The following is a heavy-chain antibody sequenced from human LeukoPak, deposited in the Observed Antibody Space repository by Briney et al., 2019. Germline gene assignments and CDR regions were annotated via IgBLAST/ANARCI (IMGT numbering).Heavy chain of an antibody. CDR2: ISSSSSYI. D-gene: IGHD3-22*01. CDR3: AREGLYYYDSSGHPDY. V-gene: IGHV3-21*01. Sequence: GGSLRLPCAASGFTFSSYSMNWVRQAPGKGLEWVSSISSSSSYIYYADSVKGRFTISRDNAKNSLYLQMNSLRAEDTAVYYCAREGLYYYDSSGHPDYWGQGTLVTVSS. J-gene: IGHJ4*02. CDR1: GFTFSSYS.